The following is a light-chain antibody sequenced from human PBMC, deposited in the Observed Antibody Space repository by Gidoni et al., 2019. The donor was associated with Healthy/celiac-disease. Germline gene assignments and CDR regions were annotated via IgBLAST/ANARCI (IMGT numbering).Light chain of an antibody. V-gene: IGLV3-21*04. CDR2: YDS. CDR1: NIGSKS. J-gene: IGLJ2*01. Sequence: SYVLTQPPSVSVATGKTARITCGGNNIGSKSVHWYQQKPGQAPVLVIYYDSDRPSGIPERFSGSNSGNTATLTISRVEAEDEADYYCQVWDSSSDHVVFGGGTKLTAL. CDR3: QVWDSSSDHVV.